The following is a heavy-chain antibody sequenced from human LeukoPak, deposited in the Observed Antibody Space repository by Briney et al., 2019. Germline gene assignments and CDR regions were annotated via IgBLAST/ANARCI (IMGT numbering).Heavy chain of an antibody. D-gene: IGHD5-12*01. CDR1: GFSVSTSGGG. CDR3: AHQSYSSYEDKFDY. CDR2: IYWDDDQ. J-gene: IGHJ4*02. V-gene: IGHV2-5*02. Sequence: SGPTLLQPTRTLTLTFTFSGFSVSTSGGGVGWIRQPPGKALEWLSLIYWDDDQRYSPSLKSRVTITKDTSKKQVVLKMTNMDPVDTATYYCAHQSYSSYEDKFDYWGQGTLVTVSS.